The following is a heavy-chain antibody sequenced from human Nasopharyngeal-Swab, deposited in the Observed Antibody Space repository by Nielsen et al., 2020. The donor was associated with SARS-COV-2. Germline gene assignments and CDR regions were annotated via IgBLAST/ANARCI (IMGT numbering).Heavy chain of an antibody. V-gene: IGHV2-70*01. CDR3: ARHHSGDCYSYYFDY. CDR2: IDWDDDK. CDR1: GFSLSTSGMC. D-gene: IGHD2-21*01. J-gene: IGHJ4*02. Sequence: SGPTLVKPTQTFTLTCTFSGFSLSTSGMCVSWIRQPPGKALEWLALIDWDDDKYYSTSLKTRLTISKDTSKNQVVLTMTNMDPVDTATYYCARHHSGDCYSYYFDYWGQGTLVTVSS.